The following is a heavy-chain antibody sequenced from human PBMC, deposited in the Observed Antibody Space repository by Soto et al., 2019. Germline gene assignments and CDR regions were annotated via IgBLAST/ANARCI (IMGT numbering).Heavy chain of an antibody. CDR1: GFTFSSYS. J-gene: IGHJ4*02. V-gene: IGHV3-21*01. D-gene: IGHD7-27*01. CDR3: ARDGLGMDYFDY. CDR2: ISSSSSCI. Sequence: GGSLRLSCAASGFTFSSYSMNWVRQAPGKGLEWVSSISSSSSCIYYADSVKGRFTISRDNAKNSLYLQMNSLRAEDTAVYYCARDGLGMDYFDYWGQGTLVTVSS.